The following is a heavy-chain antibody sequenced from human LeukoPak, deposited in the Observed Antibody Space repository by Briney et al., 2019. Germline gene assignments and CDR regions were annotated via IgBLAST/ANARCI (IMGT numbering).Heavy chain of an antibody. CDR2: INWNGGRT. Sequence: GGSLRLSCAASGFTFDDYGMSWVRQAPGKGLEWVSGINWNGGRTIYADSVKGRFTISRDNAKNSLYLQMNSLRAEDTAVYYCAREEIFLNAFDIWGQGTMVTVSS. CDR1: GFTFDDYG. J-gene: IGHJ3*02. V-gene: IGHV3-20*04. CDR3: AREEIFLNAFDI. D-gene: IGHD2-15*01.